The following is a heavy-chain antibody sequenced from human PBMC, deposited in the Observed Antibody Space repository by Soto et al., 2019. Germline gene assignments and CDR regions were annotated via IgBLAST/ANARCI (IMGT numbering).Heavy chain of an antibody. CDR3: AARFPPYDSYGMDV. CDR1: SCA. Sequence: SCARSWVRQANGQGLEWMGGIIPIFGTANYAQKFQERVTITRDMSTSTAYMELSSLRSEDTAVYYCAARFPPYDSYGMDVCGQGTTVTVS. D-gene: IGHD3-3*01. CDR2: IIPIFGTA. J-gene: IGHJ6*02. V-gene: IGHV1-69*05.